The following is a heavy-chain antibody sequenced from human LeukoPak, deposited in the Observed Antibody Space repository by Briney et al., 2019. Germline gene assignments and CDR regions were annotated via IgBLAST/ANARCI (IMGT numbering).Heavy chain of an antibody. CDR3: AKEGQLGGDINWFDP. Sequence: GGSLRLSCAASGFTFSNAWMSWVRQAPGKGLEWVSAISGSGGSTYYADSVKGRFTISRDNSKNTLYLQMNSLRAEDTAVYYCAKEGQLGGDINWFDPWGQGTLVTVSS. J-gene: IGHJ5*02. V-gene: IGHV3-23*01. D-gene: IGHD6-6*01. CDR1: GFTFSNAW. CDR2: ISGSGGST.